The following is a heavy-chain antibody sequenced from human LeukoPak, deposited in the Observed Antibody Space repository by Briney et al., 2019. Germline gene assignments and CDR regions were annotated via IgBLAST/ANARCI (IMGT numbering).Heavy chain of an antibody. J-gene: IGHJ4*02. D-gene: IGHD4-17*01. Sequence: SETLSLTCTVSGGSISSGGYYWSWLRQHPGKGLEWIGYIYYSGSTYYNPSLKSRVTISVDTSKNQFSLKLSSATAADTAVYYCAREYYGDPYFDYWGQGTLVTVSS. CDR3: AREYYGDPYFDY. CDR2: IYYSGST. V-gene: IGHV4-31*03. CDR1: GGSISSGGYY.